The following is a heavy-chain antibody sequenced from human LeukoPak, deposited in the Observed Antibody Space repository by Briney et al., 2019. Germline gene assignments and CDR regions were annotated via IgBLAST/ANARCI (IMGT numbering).Heavy chain of an antibody. Sequence: SETLSLTCTISGASTSGFYWSWIRQPAGKGLEWIGRIYTSGSTNYNPSLKSRVTISADTSKNQFSLKLSSVTAADTAVYYCARIPSYYYYMDVWGKGTTVTVSS. CDR2: IYTSGST. J-gene: IGHJ6*03. CDR3: ARIPSYYYYMDV. V-gene: IGHV4-4*07. CDR1: GASTSGFY.